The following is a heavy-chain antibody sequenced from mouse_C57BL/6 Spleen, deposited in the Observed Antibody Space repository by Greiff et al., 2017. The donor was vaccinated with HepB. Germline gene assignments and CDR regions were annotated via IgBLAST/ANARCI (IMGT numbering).Heavy chain of an antibody. CDR1: GFSLTSYG. Sequence: LQESGPGLVQPSQRLSITCTVSGFSLTSYGVHWVRQSPGKGLEWLGVIWSGGSTDYNAAFISRLSISKDNSKSQVFFKMNSLQADDTAIYYCAREIITTVVATRGYFDVWGTGTTVTVSS. J-gene: IGHJ1*03. D-gene: IGHD1-1*01. CDR3: AREIITTVVATRGYFDV. CDR2: IWSGGST. V-gene: IGHV2-2*01.